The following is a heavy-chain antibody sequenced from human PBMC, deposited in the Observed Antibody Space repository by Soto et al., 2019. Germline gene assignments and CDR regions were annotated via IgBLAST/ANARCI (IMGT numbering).Heavy chain of an antibody. CDR3: ARSADTISGTLIWGEGLDI. J-gene: IGHJ3*02. CDR1: GGSIRSYY. D-gene: IGHD3-3*01. CDR2: IYSSGTT. V-gene: IGHV4-59*01. Sequence: PSETLSLTCIVSGGSIRSYYWSWIRQPPGKGLEWIGYIYSSGTTNYNPSLQSRVTISGDTSKKQISLNLRSVTAADTAVYYCARSADTISGTLIWGEGLDIWGQGTKVTV.